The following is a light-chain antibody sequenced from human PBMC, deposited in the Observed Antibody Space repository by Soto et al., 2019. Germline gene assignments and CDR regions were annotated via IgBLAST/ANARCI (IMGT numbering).Light chain of an antibody. CDR2: GAS. Sequence: EIVMTQSPATLSVSPGERATLSCRASQSVSSNLAWYQQKPGQAPRLLMYGASTRATGFPARFSGSRSGTEFTLTISSLQSEDFAVYYCQQYNSWPLTFGGGTKVDIK. V-gene: IGKV3-15*01. J-gene: IGKJ4*01. CDR1: QSVSSN. CDR3: QQYNSWPLT.